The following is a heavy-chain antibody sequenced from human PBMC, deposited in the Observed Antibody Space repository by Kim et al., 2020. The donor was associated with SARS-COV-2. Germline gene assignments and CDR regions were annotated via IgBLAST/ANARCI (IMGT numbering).Heavy chain of an antibody. CDR2: IYYSGST. V-gene: IGHV4-39*01. Sequence: SETLSLTCTVSGGSISSSSYYWGWIRHPPGKGLEWIGSIYYSGSTYYNPSLKSRVTISVETSKNQFSLKLSSVTAADTAVYYCASVWAYSSSPFDFWGQGTLVTVSS. J-gene: IGHJ4*02. D-gene: IGHD6-6*01. CDR3: ASVWAYSSSPFDF. CDR1: GGSISSSSYY.